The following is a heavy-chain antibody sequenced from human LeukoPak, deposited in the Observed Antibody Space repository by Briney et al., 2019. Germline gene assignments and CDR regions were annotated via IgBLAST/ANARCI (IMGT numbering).Heavy chain of an antibody. Sequence: GGSLRLSCAASGFTCSSYEMNWVRQAPGKGLEWVSYISSSGSTIYYADSVKGRFTISRDNAKNSLYLQMNSLGAEDTAVYYCARDRADYGDLPFDYWGQGTLVTVSS. CDR1: GFTCSSYE. V-gene: IGHV3-48*03. D-gene: IGHD4-17*01. CDR3: ARDRADYGDLPFDY. CDR2: ISSSGSTI. J-gene: IGHJ4*02.